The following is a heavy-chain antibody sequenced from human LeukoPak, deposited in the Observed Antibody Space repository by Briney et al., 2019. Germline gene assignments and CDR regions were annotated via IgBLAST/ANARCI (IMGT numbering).Heavy chain of an antibody. J-gene: IGHJ4*02. CDR3: AREVAVEDPYFDY. D-gene: IGHD5-24*01. CDR2: ISSSSSYI. Sequence: GRSLRLSCAASGFTFSSYSMNWVRQAPGKGLEWVSSISSSSSYIYYADSVKGRFTISRDNAKNSLYLQMNSLRAEDTAVYYCAREVAVEDPYFDYWGQGTLVTVSS. V-gene: IGHV3-21*01. CDR1: GFTFSSYS.